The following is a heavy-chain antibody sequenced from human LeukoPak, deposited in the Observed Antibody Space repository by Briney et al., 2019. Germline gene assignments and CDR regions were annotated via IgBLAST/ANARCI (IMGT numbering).Heavy chain of an antibody. CDR2: ISAYNGNT. Sequence: GASVKVSCKASGYTFTSYGISWVRQAPGQGLEWMGWISAYNGNTNYAQKLQGRVTMITDTSTSTAYMELRSLRSDDTAVYYCARDSTGAITMVRGVILFDPWGQGTLVTVSS. CDR1: GYTFTSYG. V-gene: IGHV1-18*01. CDR3: ARDSTGAITMVRGVILFDP. D-gene: IGHD3-10*01. J-gene: IGHJ5*02.